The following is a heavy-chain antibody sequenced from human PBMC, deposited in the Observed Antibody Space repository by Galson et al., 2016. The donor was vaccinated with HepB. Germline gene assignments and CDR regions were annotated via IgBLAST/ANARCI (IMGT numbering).Heavy chain of an antibody. J-gene: IGHJ6*02. CDR1: GFTFSSYA. CDR2: ISGSAGRP. CDR3: AKAQGSMVRDYYYGLDV. Sequence: SLRLSCASSGFTFSSYAMTWVRQAPGKGLEWVSAISGSAGRPFYADSVKGRFTISRDNSKNTLYLQMDGLRAEDSALYYCAKAQGSMVRDYYYGLDVWGQGTTVTVSS. D-gene: IGHD3-10*01. V-gene: IGHV3-23*01.